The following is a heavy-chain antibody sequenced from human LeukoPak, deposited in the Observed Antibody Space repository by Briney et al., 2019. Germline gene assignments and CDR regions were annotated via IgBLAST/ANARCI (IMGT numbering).Heavy chain of an antibody. CDR2: IYYSGST. CDR3: ASTKFSRGDAFDI. D-gene: IGHD6-19*01. CDR1: GGSISSYY. J-gene: IGHJ3*02. Sequence: PSETLSPTCTVSGGSISSYYWSWIRQPPGKGLEWIGYIYYSGSTNYNPSLKSRVTISVDTSKNQFSLKLSSVTAADTAVYYCASTKFSRGDAFDIWGQGTMVTVSS. V-gene: IGHV4-59*01.